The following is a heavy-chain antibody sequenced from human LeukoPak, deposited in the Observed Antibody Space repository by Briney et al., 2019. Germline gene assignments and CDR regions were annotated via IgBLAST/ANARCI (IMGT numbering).Heavy chain of an antibody. J-gene: IGHJ4*02. CDR2: INHSGST. D-gene: IGHD1-26*01. CDR1: GGSFSGYY. CDR3: ARGITLGGGSYRFDY. Sequence: SETLSLTCAVYGGSFSGYYWSWIRQPPGKGLEWIGEINHSGSTNYNPSLKSRVTISVDTSKNQFSLKLSSVTAADTAVYYCARGITLGGGSYRFDYWGQGTLVTVSS. V-gene: IGHV4-34*01.